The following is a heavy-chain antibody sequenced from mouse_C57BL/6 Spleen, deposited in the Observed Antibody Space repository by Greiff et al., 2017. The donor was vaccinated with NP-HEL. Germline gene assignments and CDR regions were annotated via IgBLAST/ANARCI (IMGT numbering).Heavy chain of an antibody. D-gene: IGHD3-2*02. Sequence: QVQLQQPGAELVKPGASVKLSCKASGYTFTSYWMQWVKQRPGQGLEWIGEIDPSDSYTNYNQKFKGKATLTVDTSSSTAYMQLSSLTSEDSAVDYCARGGGSGSGYYAMDYWGQGTSVTVSS. V-gene: IGHV1-50*01. CDR3: ARGGGSGSGYYAMDY. J-gene: IGHJ4*01. CDR1: GYTFTSYW. CDR2: IDPSDSYT.